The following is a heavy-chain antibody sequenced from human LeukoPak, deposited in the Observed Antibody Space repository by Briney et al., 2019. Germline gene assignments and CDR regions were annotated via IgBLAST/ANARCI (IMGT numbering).Heavy chain of an antibody. J-gene: IGHJ4*02. D-gene: IGHD6-6*01. CDR1: GYTFTSYD. V-gene: IGHV1-8*03. CDR2: MNPNSGNT. Sequence: ASVKVSCKASGYTFTSYDINWVRQATGQGLEWMGWMNPNSGNTGYAQKFQGRVTITRNTSISTAYMELSRLRSDDTAVYYCARRDIAARAFDYWGQGTLVTVSS. CDR3: ARRDIAARAFDY.